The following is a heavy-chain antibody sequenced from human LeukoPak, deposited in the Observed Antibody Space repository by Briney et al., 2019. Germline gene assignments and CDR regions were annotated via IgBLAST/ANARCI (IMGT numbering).Heavy chain of an antibody. D-gene: IGHD3-22*01. Sequence: GGSLRLSCAASGFTFSGYAMSWVRQAPGKGLEWVSAISGSGGSTYYADSVKGRFTISRDNSKNTLYLQMNSLRAEDTAVYYCAKWDYYDSSGYGRDWGQGTLVTVSS. CDR3: AKWDYYDSSGYGRD. J-gene: IGHJ4*02. CDR2: ISGSGGST. V-gene: IGHV3-23*01. CDR1: GFTFSGYA.